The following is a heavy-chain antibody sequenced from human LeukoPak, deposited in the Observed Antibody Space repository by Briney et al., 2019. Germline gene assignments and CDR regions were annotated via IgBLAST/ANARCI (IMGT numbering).Heavy chain of an antibody. CDR2: IYSGGNT. V-gene: IGHV3-66*02. J-gene: IGHJ6*02. CDR1: GFTVSRNY. CDR3: ARRSYYCGMDV. Sequence: QPGGSLRLSCAASGFTVSRNYMSWVRQAPGKGLEWVSVIYSGGNTYYADSVKGRFTISRDNSKNTLYLQMNSLRAEDTAVYYCARRSYYCGMDVWGQGTTVTVSS.